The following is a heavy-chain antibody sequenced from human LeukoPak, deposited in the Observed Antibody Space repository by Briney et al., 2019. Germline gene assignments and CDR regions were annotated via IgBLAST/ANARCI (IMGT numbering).Heavy chain of an antibody. V-gene: IGHV4-59*01. CDR2: IYYSGST. J-gene: IGHJ5*02. D-gene: IGHD6-13*01. CDR3: ARGKAAAASTLPFDP. Sequence: SETLSLTCTVSGGFINYYYWNWIRQPPGKGLEWIGHIYYSGSTNYNSSLKSRVTISVDTSRNQFSLKLSSLTAADTAVYYCARGKAAAASTLPFDPWGQGTLVTVSS. CDR1: GGFINYYY.